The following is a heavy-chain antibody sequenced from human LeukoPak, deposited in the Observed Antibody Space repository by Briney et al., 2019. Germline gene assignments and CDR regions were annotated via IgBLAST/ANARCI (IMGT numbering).Heavy chain of an antibody. J-gene: IGHJ3*02. V-gene: IGHV4-31*03. CDR1: GGSISSGGYY. CDR2: TYYSGST. Sequence: SETLSLTCTVSGGSISSGGYYWSWIRQHPGKGLEWIGYTYYSGSTYYNPSLKSRVTISVDTSKNQFSLKLSSVTAADTAVYYCARINYYDSPDAFDIWGQGTMVTVSS. D-gene: IGHD3-22*01. CDR3: ARINYYDSPDAFDI.